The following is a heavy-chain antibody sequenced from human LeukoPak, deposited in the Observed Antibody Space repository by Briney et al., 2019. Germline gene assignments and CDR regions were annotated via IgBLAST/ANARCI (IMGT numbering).Heavy chain of an antibody. D-gene: IGHD4-17*01. Sequence: GASVKVSCKASGYTFTGYYMHWVRQAPGQGLEWMGWINPNSGGANYAQKFQGRVTMTRDTSITTAYMELSRLRSDDTAVYYCARESRPGDYGDKWFDPWGQGTLVTVSS. CDR2: INPNSGGA. J-gene: IGHJ5*02. V-gene: IGHV1-2*02. CDR1: GYTFTGYY. CDR3: ARESRPGDYGDKWFDP.